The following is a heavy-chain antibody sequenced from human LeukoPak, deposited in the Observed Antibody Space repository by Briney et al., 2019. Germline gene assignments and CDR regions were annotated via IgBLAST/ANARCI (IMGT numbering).Heavy chain of an antibody. J-gene: IGHJ4*02. CDR2: INPNSGGT. Sequence: ASVKVSCKASGYTFPNFYIHWVRQAPGQEREGMGWINPNSGGTKYAQNLQDRVTITRDTPINKPHLALNTLRSDDADVYYCERDLKGNLWSAWDDYYFDYWGQGTLGTVSS. D-gene: IGHD3-3*01. CDR1: GYTFPNFY. V-gene: IGHV1-2*02. CDR3: ERDLKGNLWSAWDDYYFDY.